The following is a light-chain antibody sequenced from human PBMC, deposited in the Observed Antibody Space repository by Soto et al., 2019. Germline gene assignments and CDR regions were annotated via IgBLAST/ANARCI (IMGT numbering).Light chain of an antibody. Sequence: ETVLTHYPGNLCLSPGQRVTLSCMASQSVSSYLAWYQQKPGQAPRLLIYDASNRATGIPARFSGGGSGTDFTLTIDNLEPEDFAIYYCQQRSNWPPITFGQGTRLEI. CDR2: DAS. CDR1: QSVSSY. J-gene: IGKJ5*01. V-gene: IGKV3-11*01. CDR3: QQRSNWPPIT.